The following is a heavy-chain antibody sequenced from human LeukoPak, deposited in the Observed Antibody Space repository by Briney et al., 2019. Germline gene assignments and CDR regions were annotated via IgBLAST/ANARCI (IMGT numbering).Heavy chain of an antibody. CDR1: GFTFTSYA. J-gene: IGHJ4*02. Sequence: GGSLRLSCAASGFTFTSYAMSWVRQAPGKGLEWVSAITGSGGTTYYADFVKGRFTISRDNSKNTLYLQMNGLRVEDTAVYYCARDNPAYGSGRGTGFDYWGQGTLVSVSS. V-gene: IGHV3-23*01. CDR2: ITGSGGTT. CDR3: ARDNPAYGSGRGTGFDY. D-gene: IGHD3-10*01.